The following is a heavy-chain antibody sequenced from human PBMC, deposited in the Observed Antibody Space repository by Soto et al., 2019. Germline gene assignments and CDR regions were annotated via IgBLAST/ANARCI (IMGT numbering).Heavy chain of an antibody. V-gene: IGHV1-69*10. CDR2: IIPILGTA. CDR3: ASSEIVVVVAATPGAFDI. CDR1: GGTFSSYA. J-gene: IGHJ3*02. D-gene: IGHD2-15*01. Sequence: ASVKVSCKASGGTFSSYAISWVRQAPGQGLEWMGGIIPILGTANYAQKFQGRVTITADKSTSTAYMELSSLRSEDTAVYYCASSEIVVVVAATPGAFDIWGQGTMVTVSS.